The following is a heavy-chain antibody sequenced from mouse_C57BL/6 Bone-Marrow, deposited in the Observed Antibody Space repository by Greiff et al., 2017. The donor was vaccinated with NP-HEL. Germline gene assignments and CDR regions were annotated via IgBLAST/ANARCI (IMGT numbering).Heavy chain of an antibody. CDR2: IYPGSGST. Sequence: QVQLQQSGAELVKPGASVKMSCKASGYTFTSYWITWVKQRPGQGLEWIGDIYPGSGSTKYNEKFKSKATLTVDTSSSTAYMQLSSLTSEDSAVYYCAREGYYGRHYAIDYWGHGTSVTVSS. CDR3: AREGYYGRHYAIDY. D-gene: IGHD1-1*01. J-gene: IGHJ4*01. V-gene: IGHV1-55*01. CDR1: GYTFTSYW.